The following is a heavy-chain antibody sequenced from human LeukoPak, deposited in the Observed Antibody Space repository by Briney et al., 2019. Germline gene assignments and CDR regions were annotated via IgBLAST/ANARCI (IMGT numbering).Heavy chain of an antibody. D-gene: IGHD2-2*01. J-gene: IGHJ6*02. Sequence: SGGSLRLSCAASGFTFDDYAMHWVRHAPGKGLEWVSGISWNSGSIGYADSVKGRFTISGDNAKNSLYLQMNSLRAEDTALYYCAKDSGPFTQRYCSSTSCPASPFYYYGMDVWGQGTTVTVSS. CDR2: ISWNSGSI. CDR1: GFTFDDYA. CDR3: AKDSGPFTQRYCSSTSCPASPFYYYGMDV. V-gene: IGHV3-9*01.